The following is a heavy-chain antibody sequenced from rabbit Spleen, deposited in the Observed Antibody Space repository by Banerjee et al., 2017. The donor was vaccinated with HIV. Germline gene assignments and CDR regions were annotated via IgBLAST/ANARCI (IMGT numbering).Heavy chain of an antibody. CDR1: GFSFSSSYY. V-gene: IGHV1S40*01. CDR3: ARGSAAVTMVITGYYLNL. Sequence: QSLEESGGDLVKPEGSLTLTCTASGFSFSSSYYMCWVRQAPGKGLEYIACIYADSSGSTYYASWAKGRFTISKTSSTTVTLEMTSLTAADTATYFCARGSAAVTMVITGYYLNLWGPGTLVTVS. CDR2: IYADSSGST. J-gene: IGHJ4*01. D-gene: IGHD2-1*01.